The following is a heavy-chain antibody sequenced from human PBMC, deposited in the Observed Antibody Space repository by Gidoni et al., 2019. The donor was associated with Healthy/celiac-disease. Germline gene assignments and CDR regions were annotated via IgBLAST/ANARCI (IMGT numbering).Heavy chain of an antibody. D-gene: IGHD2-2*01. CDR2: ISGGGGST. CDR1: GFTFSSYA. V-gene: IGHV3-23*01. CDR3: AKSPHPAPDAFDI. J-gene: IGHJ3*02. Sequence: EVQLLQSGGGLVQPGGSLRLSCAASGFTFSSYARSWVRQTPGKGLEWVSAISGGGGSTYYADSVKGRFTISRDNSKNTLYLQMNSLRAEDTAVYYCAKSPHPAPDAFDIWGQGTMVTVSS.